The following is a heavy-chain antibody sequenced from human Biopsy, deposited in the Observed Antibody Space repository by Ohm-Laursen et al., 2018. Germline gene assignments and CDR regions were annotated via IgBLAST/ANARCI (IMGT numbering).Heavy chain of an antibody. CDR3: ASRLYGPNPIDY. J-gene: IGHJ4*02. Sequence: SETLSLTCTVYSGSFSSNYWTWIRQPPGKGLEWIGEITHSGYTNYNPSLKSRVTVSVGTSKNQFSLKLSSVTAADTAVYYCASRLYGPNPIDYWGQGTLVTVSS. D-gene: IGHD2-8*01. CDR1: SGSFSSNY. V-gene: IGHV4-34*01. CDR2: ITHSGYT.